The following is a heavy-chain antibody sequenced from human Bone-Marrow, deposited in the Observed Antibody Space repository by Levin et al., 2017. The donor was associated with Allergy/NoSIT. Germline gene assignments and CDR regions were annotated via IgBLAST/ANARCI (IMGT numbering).Heavy chain of an antibody. CDR2: IYYSGNT. D-gene: IGHD1-26*01. Sequence: SQTLSLTCTVSGGSISSGNFYYWDWIRQPPGKGLEWIASIYYSGNTYYNPSLKSRVTISVDTSKEESSLQLTYVTRADTALYHCARRNGWDRPDGSKSDLFADRGRGALVTVSS. J-gene: IGHJ4*02. V-gene: IGHV4-39*01. CDR1: GGSISSGNFYY. CDR3: ARRNGWDRPDGSKSDLFAD.